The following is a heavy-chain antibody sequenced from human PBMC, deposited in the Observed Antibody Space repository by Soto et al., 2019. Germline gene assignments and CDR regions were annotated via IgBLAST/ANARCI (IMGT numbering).Heavy chain of an antibody. V-gene: IGHV3-74*01. CDR3: ARGKWAGAATPIEY. D-gene: IGHD2-15*01. CDR1: GFTFSSDW. Sequence: GGSLRLSCAASGFTFSSDWLHWVRQPPGKGLEWVSRINTDGTGTYYADSVKGRFTISRDNSKNTLSLQMNSLRAEDTAVYYCARGKWAGAATPIEYWGQGTLVTVSS. CDR2: INTDGTGT. J-gene: IGHJ4*02.